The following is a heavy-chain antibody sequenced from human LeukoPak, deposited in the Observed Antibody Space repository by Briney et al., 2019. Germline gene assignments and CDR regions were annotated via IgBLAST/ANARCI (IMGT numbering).Heavy chain of an antibody. Sequence: RPSETLSLTCTVSGGSISSGDYYWSWIRQPPGKGLEWIGCIYYSGSTYYNPSLKSRVTISVDTSKNQFSLKLSSVTAADTAVYYCARQRWDGYNHFDCWGQGTLVTVSS. J-gene: IGHJ4*02. V-gene: IGHV4-39*01. CDR3: ARQRWDGYNHFDC. CDR1: GGSISSGDYY. D-gene: IGHD5-24*01. CDR2: IYYSGST.